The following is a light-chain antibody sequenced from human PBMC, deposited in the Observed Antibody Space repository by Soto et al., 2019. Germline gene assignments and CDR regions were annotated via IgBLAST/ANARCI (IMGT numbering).Light chain of an antibody. CDR3: LKDITFPWT. V-gene: IGKV1-6*01. Sequence: AIQMTQSPSSLSASVGDRVTITCRASQGIGNALAWYQQKPGKAPKLLIYGASNLQSGVPPRFSGSGSGTEITLAITSLQTEDSVTYYSLKDITFPWTSGQGSKVDIK. CDR1: QGIGNA. J-gene: IGKJ1*01. CDR2: GAS.